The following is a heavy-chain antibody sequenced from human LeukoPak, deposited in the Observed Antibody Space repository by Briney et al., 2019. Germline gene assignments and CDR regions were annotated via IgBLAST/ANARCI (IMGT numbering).Heavy chain of an antibody. V-gene: IGHV1-69*05. Sequence: ASVKVSCKASGGTFSSYAISWVRQAPGQGLEWMGGIIPIFGTANYAQKFQGRVTITTDESTSTAYMELSSLRSEDTAVYYCARDKGAGTKYQKGGLSGPNYYYYYMDVWGKGTTVTVSS. CDR3: ARDKGAGTKYQKGGLSGPNYYYYYMDV. CDR1: GGTFSSYA. CDR2: IIPIFGTA. J-gene: IGHJ6*03. D-gene: IGHD6-13*01.